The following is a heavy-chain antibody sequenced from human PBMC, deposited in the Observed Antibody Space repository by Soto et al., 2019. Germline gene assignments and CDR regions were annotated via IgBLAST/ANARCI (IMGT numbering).Heavy chain of an antibody. CDR2: ISSSSSYI. J-gene: IGHJ4*02. CDR1: GFTFSSYS. D-gene: IGHD6-13*01. Sequence: GSLRLSCAASGFTFSSYSMNWVRQAPGKGLEWVSSISSSSSYIYYADSVKGRFTISRDNAKNSLYLQMNSLRAEDTAVYYCASTGIAAAGIEYYFDYWGQGTLVTVSS. CDR3: ASTGIAAAGIEYYFDY. V-gene: IGHV3-21*01.